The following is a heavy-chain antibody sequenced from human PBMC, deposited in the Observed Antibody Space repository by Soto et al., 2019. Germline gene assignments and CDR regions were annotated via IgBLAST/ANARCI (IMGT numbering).Heavy chain of an antibody. D-gene: IGHD3-22*01. CDR1: GFSLSNARMG. Sequence: SGPTLVNPTQSLTLTCTVSGFSLSNARMGVSWIRQPPGKALEWLAHIFSNDEKSYSTSLKSRLTISKDTSKSQVVLTMTNMDPVDTATYYCARTPLYDSSASATYYYYGMDVWGQGTTVTVSS. CDR3: ARTPLYDSSASATYYYYGMDV. CDR2: IFSNDEK. J-gene: IGHJ6*02. V-gene: IGHV2-26*01.